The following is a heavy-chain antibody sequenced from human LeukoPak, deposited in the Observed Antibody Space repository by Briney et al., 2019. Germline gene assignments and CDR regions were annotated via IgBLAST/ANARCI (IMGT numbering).Heavy chain of an antibody. CDR3: ARVPEGTKDAFDI. CDR2: IIPIFGTA. CDR1: GGTFSSYA. Sequence: SVKVSCKASGGTFSSYAISLVRQAPGQGLEWMGRIIPIFGTANYAQKFQGRVTITTDESTSTAYMELSSLRSEDTAVYYCARVPEGTKDAFDIWGQGTMVTVSS. V-gene: IGHV1-69*05. J-gene: IGHJ3*02. D-gene: IGHD1-14*01.